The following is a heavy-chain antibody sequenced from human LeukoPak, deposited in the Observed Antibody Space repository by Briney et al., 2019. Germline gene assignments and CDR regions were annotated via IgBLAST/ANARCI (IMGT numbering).Heavy chain of an antibody. D-gene: IGHD6-19*01. CDR3: ARGSSGSVYYYYYYMDV. V-gene: IGHV1-2*02. J-gene: IGHJ6*03. CDR2: INPNSGGT. Sequence: ASVKVSRKASGYTFTGYYMHWVRQAPGQGLEWMGWINPNSGGTNYAQKFQGRVTMTRDTSISTAYMELSRLRSADTAVYYCARGSSGSVYYYYYYMDVWGKGTTVTVSS. CDR1: GYTFTGYY.